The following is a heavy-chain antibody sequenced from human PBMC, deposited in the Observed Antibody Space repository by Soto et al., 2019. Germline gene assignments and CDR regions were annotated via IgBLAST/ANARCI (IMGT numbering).Heavy chain of an antibody. D-gene: IGHD6-6*01. J-gene: IGHJ6*02. V-gene: IGHV3-23*01. CDR3: AKALAAQEHYYYYGMDV. CDR1: GFTFSSYA. CDR2: ISGSGGST. Sequence: EVQLLESGGGLVQPGGSLRLSCAASGFTFSSYAMSWVRQAPGKGLEWVSGISGSGGSTYYADSVKGRFTVSRDNSKHTLYLQMNSLRAEDTAVYYCAKALAAQEHYYYYGMDVWGQGTTVTVSS.